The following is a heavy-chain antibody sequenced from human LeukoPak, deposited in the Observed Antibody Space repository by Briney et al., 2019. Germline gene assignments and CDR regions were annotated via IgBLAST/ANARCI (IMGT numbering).Heavy chain of an antibody. CDR3: ASQQLVLSFHY. V-gene: IGHV4-34*01. D-gene: IGHD6-13*01. J-gene: IGHJ4*02. Sequence: PSETLSLTCAVYGGSFSGYYWSWIRQPPGKGLEWIGEINHSGSTNYNPSLKSRVTISVDTSKNQFSLKLSSVTAADTAVYYCASQQLVLSFHYWGQGTLVTVSS. CDR2: INHSGST. CDR1: GGSFSGYY.